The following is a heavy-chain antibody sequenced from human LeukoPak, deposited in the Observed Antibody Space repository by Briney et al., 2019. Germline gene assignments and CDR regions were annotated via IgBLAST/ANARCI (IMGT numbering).Heavy chain of an antibody. Sequence: NPSETLSLTCTVSGVSISSGDYYWSWIRQPPGKGLEWIGYIYYSGSTYYYPSLKSQVTISVDTSKNQFSLKLSSVTAADTAVYYCARGLVNPYDAFDIWGQGTMVTVSS. J-gene: IGHJ3*02. D-gene: IGHD3-9*01. CDR3: ARGLVNPYDAFDI. V-gene: IGHV4-30-4*01. CDR1: GVSISSGDYY. CDR2: IYYSGST.